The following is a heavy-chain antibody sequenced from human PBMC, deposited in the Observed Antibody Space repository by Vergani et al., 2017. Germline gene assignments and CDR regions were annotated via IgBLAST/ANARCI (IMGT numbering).Heavy chain of an antibody. J-gene: IGHJ5*02. CDR2: IIPIFGTA. V-gene: IGHV1-69*13. D-gene: IGHD2-15*01. Sequence: QVQLVQSGAEVKKPGSSVKVSCKASGGTFSSYAISWVRQAPGQGLEWMGRIIPIFGTANYAQKFQGGVTITADESTSTAYMELSSLRSEDTAVYYCARDALVVVAATFSGGSWFDPWGQGTLVTVSS. CDR1: GGTFSSYA. CDR3: ARDALVVVAATFSGGSWFDP.